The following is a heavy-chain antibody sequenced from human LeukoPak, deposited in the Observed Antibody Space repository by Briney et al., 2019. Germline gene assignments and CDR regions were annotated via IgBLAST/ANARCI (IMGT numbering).Heavy chain of an antibody. Sequence: ASVTVSCKASGYTFTGYYMHWVRQAPGQGLEWMGWINPNSGGTNYAQKFQGRVTMTRDTSISTAYMELSRLRSDDTAVYYCARVYGDYPYYFDYWGQGTLVTVSS. V-gene: IGHV1-2*02. J-gene: IGHJ4*02. D-gene: IGHD4-17*01. CDR2: INPNSGGT. CDR1: GYTFTGYY. CDR3: ARVYGDYPYYFDY.